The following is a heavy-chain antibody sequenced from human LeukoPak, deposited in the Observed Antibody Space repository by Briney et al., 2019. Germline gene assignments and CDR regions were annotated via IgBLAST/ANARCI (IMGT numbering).Heavy chain of an antibody. V-gene: IGHV4-39*07. CDR1: SDSLSSSSYY. J-gene: IGHJ4*02. CDR2: IYYSGST. Sequence: SETLSLTCTVSSDSLSSSSYYWGWIRQPPGKGLEWIGTIYYSGSTHYNPSLKSRVTISVDTSKNQFSLKLSSVTAADTAVYYCARVPTVTFFDYWGQGTLVTVSS. D-gene: IGHD4-17*01. CDR3: ARVPTVTFFDY.